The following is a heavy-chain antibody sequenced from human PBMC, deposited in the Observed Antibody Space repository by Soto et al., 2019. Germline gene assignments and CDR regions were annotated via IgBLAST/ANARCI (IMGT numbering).Heavy chain of an antibody. D-gene: IGHD3-10*01. J-gene: IGHJ6*02. CDR3: ARGVKGRDRYYYYYGMDV. V-gene: IGHV4-31*03. CDR1: GGSISSGGYY. Sequence: SETLSLTCTVSGGSISSGGYYWSWIRQHPGKGLEWIGYIYYSGSTYYNPSLKSRVTISVDTSKNQFSLKLSSVTAADTAVYYCARGVKGRDRYYYYYGMDVWGQGTTVTVSS. CDR2: IYYSGST.